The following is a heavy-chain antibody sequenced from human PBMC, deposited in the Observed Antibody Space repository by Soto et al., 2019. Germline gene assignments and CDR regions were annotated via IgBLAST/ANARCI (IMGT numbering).Heavy chain of an antibody. J-gene: IGHJ6*03. CDR2: ISGSGG. Sequence: GGSLRLSCAASGFTFSNAWMSWVRQAPGKGLECVSAISGSGGASADSMKGRFTISRDNSRNTLFLQMNSLRAEDTAVYYCARTNSQFYYYSYMDVWGKGTTVTVSS. CDR1: GFTFSNAW. D-gene: IGHD5-18*01. V-gene: IGHV3-23*01. CDR3: ARTNSQFYYYSYMDV.